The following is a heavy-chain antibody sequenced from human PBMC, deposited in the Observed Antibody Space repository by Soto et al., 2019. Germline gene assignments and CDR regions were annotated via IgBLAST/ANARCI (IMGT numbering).Heavy chain of an antibody. CDR2: INPNSGGT. J-gene: IGHJ4*02. Sequence: GASVKVSCKASGYTFTGQYIHWVRQAPGQGLEWMGWINPNSGGTNYAQKFQGWVTMTRDTSISTAYMELSRLRSDDTAVYYCARGYCSSTSCQFDYCGQGSMVVVSS. V-gene: IGHV1-2*04. CDR1: GYTFTGQY. D-gene: IGHD2-2*01. CDR3: ARGYCSSTSCQFDY.